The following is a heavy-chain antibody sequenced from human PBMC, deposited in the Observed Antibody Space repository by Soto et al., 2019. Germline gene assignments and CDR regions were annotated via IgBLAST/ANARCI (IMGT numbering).Heavy chain of an antibody. CDR3: VNGGWLDF. CDR1: GFTFNTFE. D-gene: IGHD3-10*01. J-gene: IGHJ5*01. Sequence: EVQLLESGGGLVQPGGSLRLSCAASGFTFNTFEMSWVRQAPGRGLEWVSFISDDGTRTYYADAVKGRFTISRDNSKYALYLQMNSRIGEAAAVYACVNGGWLDFWGQGTLVTVSS. V-gene: IGHV3-23*01. CDR2: ISDDGTRT.